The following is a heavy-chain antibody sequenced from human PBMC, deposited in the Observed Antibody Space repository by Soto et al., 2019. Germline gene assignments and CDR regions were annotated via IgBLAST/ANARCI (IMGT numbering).Heavy chain of an antibody. V-gene: IGHV4-59*01. CDR3: ARDRGGYCSGGSCPFDY. CDR2: TYYTADT. Sequence: SETLSLTCTVSGVAIRSYFWSWIRQPPGKGLEWIGSTYYTADTKYNPSLESRATISADPSKKQFSLRLGSVTAADTAVYYCARDRGGYCSGGSCPFDYSGQRTLVTVSS. J-gene: IGHJ4*02. D-gene: IGHD2-15*01. CDR1: GVAIRSYF.